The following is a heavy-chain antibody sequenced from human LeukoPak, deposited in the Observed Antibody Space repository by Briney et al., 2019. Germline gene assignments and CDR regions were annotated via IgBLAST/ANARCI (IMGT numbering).Heavy chain of an antibody. V-gene: IGHV1-69*05. CDR1: GGTFSSYA. CDR2: IIPIFDTA. J-gene: IGHJ5*01. CDR3: ARGDGYGYNWFDS. Sequence: SVKVSCKAFGGTFSSYAITWVRQAPGQGLEWMGRIIPIFDTANYAQNFQGRVTITTDESTSTAYMEPSSLRSEDTAVYYCARGDGYGYNWFDSWGQGTLVTVSS. D-gene: IGHD5-24*01.